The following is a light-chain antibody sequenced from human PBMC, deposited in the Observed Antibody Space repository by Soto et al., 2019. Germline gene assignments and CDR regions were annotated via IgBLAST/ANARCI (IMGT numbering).Light chain of an antibody. CDR1: SSDVGVYNY. Sequence: QSALTQPASVSGSPGQSITISCTGTSSDVGVYNYVSWYQQHPGKAPRLMIYGVSNRPSGVSSRFSGSKSGNTASLTISGLQNEEEAAYYCSSFNTRSTLVFGTGTKVTV. CDR2: GVS. J-gene: IGLJ1*01. V-gene: IGLV2-14*01. CDR3: SSFNTRSTLV.